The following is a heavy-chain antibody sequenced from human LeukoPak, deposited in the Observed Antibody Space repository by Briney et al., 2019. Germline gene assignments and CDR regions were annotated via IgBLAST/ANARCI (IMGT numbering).Heavy chain of an antibody. V-gene: IGHV4-4*07. J-gene: IGHJ4*02. CDR2: IYTSGST. CDR1: GGSISSYY. Sequence: PSETLSLTCTVSGGSISSYYWSWIRQPAGKGLEWIRRIYTSGSTNYNPSLKSRVTMSVDTSKNQFSLKLSSVTAADTAVYYCARDSGFLEWFGFDYWGQGTLVTVSS. D-gene: IGHD3-3*01. CDR3: ARDSGFLEWFGFDY.